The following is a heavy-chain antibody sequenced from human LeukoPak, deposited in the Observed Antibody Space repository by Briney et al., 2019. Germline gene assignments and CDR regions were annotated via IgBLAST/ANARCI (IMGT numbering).Heavy chain of an antibody. Sequence: ASVKVSCKASGYTFTAYYMHWLRQAPGQGLQWMGWINPNSGDPNYAQTFQGRVTMTRDTSISTAYMQLNSLRSDDTAVYYCARDASRGVVVTPLDYWGQGTLVTVSS. J-gene: IGHJ4*02. V-gene: IGHV1-2*02. CDR3: ARDASRGVVVTPLDY. CDR2: INPNSGDP. CDR1: GYTFTAYY. D-gene: IGHD3-22*01.